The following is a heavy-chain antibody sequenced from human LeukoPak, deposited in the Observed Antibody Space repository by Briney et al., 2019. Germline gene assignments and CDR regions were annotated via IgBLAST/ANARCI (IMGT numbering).Heavy chain of an antibody. J-gene: IGHJ4*02. V-gene: IGHV3-30*02. Sequence: PGGSLRLSCAASGFTFSSYGMHWVRQAPGKGLEWVAFIRYDGSNKYYADSVKGRFTISRDNSKNTLYLQMNSLRAEDTAVYHCAKDSASSSFVDYWGQGTLVTVSS. CDR2: IRYDGSNK. CDR1: GFTFSSYG. CDR3: AKDSASSSFVDY. D-gene: IGHD6-13*01.